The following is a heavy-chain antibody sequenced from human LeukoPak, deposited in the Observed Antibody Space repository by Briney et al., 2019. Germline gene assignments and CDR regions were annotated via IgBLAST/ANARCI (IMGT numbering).Heavy chain of an antibody. V-gene: IGHV3-7*01. D-gene: IGHD1-26*01. Sequence: GGSLRLSCVASGFTFSRSWMSWVRRAPGKRLEWVAIMNIDGSEKYYADSVKGRFSISRDNARNSVYLQMASLRVEDTAVYYCARDPVEWELLLDYWGQGTLVTVSS. J-gene: IGHJ4*02. CDR2: MNIDGSEK. CDR3: ARDPVEWELLLDY. CDR1: GFTFSRSW.